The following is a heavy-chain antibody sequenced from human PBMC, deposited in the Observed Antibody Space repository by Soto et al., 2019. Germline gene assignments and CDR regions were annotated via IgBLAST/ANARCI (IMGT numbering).Heavy chain of an antibody. CDR3: VSPRPTVITQAYFDH. Sequence: PSETLSLTCTVSGGSVTNSSYYWGWIRQSPGKGLEWIGSVSYRGRSYSKSSVKSRVTISVDTSKNQFSLNLNSVTASDTAVYFCVSPRPTVITQAYFDHWGPGALVTV. D-gene: IGHD1-20*01. V-gene: IGHV4-39*01. J-gene: IGHJ4*01. CDR2: VSYRGRS. CDR1: GGSVTNSSYY.